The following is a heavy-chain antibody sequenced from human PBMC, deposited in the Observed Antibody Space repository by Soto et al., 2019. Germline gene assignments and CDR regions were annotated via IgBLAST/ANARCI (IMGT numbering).Heavy chain of an antibody. CDR3: ARLNPPEGGVIISRVYWFDP. D-gene: IGHD3-10*01. CDR1: GYTFTSYY. J-gene: IGHJ5*02. CDR2: INPSGGST. Sequence: GASVKVSCKASGYTFTSYYMHWVRQAPGQGLEWMGIINPSGGSTSYAQKFQGRVTMTRDTSTSTVYMELRSLRSDDTAVYYCARLNPPEGGVIISRVYWFDPWGQGTLVTVSS. V-gene: IGHV1-46*01.